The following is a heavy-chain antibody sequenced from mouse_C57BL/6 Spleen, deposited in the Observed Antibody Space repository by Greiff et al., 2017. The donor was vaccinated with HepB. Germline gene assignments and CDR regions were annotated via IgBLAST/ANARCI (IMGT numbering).Heavy chain of an antibody. V-gene: IGHV5-9-1*02. D-gene: IGHD2-5*01. CDR2: ISSGGDYI. Sequence: EVQLVESGEGLVKPGGSLKLSCAASGFTFSSYAMSWVRQTPEKRLEWVAYISSGGDYIYYADTLKGRFTISRDNARNTLYLQMSSLKSEDTAMYYCTREYSNYGYFDVWGTGTTVTVSS. CDR3: TREYSNYGYFDV. J-gene: IGHJ1*03. CDR1: GFTFSSYA.